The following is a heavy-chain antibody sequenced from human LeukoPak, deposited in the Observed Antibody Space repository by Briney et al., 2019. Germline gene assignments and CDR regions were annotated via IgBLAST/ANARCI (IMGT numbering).Heavy chain of an antibody. CDR2: INPDGRTI. CDR1: GFTFSSYW. CDR3: ARVAVGRYDFDY. Sequence: SGGSLRLSCAASGFTFSSYWMHWVRQAPGKGLVWVSRINPDGRTITYADSVVGRITISRDNAKNTLYLQMNSLRDEDTAVYYCARVAVGRYDFDYWGRGTLVTVSS. V-gene: IGHV3-74*03. D-gene: IGHD1-26*01. J-gene: IGHJ4*01.